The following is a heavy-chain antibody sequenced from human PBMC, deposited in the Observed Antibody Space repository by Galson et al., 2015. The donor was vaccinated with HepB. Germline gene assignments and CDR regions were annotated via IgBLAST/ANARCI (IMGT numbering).Heavy chain of an antibody. CDR1: GLTFGSYW. Sequence: SLRLSCAASGLTFGSYWMSWVRQAPGKGLEWVANIKQDGSEKSYVDSVKGRFTISRDNAKNSLYLQMSSLRAEDTAIYYCARRGGRDYYDTSEYPHAFDYWGQGTLVTVSS. CDR2: IKQDGSEK. CDR3: ARRGGRDYYDTSEYPHAFDY. V-gene: IGHV3-7*03. D-gene: IGHD3-22*01. J-gene: IGHJ4*02.